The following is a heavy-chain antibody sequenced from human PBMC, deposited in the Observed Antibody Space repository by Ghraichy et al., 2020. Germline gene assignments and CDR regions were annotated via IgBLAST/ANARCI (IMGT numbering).Heavy chain of an antibody. CDR1: GFTFSSYG. CDR3: AKDQHKDGMDV. J-gene: IGHJ6*02. Sequence: LSLTCAASGFTFSSYGMHWVRQAPGKGLEWVAVISYDGSNKYYAESVKGRFTISRDNSKNTLYLQMSSLRGEDTAVYYCAKDQHKDGMDVWGQGTTVTVSS. V-gene: IGHV3-30*18. CDR2: ISYDGSNK.